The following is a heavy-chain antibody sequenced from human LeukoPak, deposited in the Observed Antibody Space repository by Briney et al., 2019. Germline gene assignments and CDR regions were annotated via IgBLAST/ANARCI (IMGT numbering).Heavy chain of an antibody. CDR1: GYTFTSYG. D-gene: IGHD2-15*01. V-gene: IGHV1-18*01. CDR2: ISAYNGNT. J-gene: IGHJ3*02. CDR3: ARERVSAGLGYCSGGSCYSGIDAFDI. Sequence: GASVKVSCKASGYTFTSYGISWVRQAPGQGLEWMGWISAYNGNTNYAQKLQGRVTMTTDTSTSTAYMELRSLRSDYTAVYYCARERVSAGLGYCSGGSCYSGIDAFDIWGQGTMVTVSS.